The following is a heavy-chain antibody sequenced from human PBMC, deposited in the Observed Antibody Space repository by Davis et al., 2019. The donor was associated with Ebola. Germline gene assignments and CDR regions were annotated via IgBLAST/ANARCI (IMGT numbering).Heavy chain of an antibody. CDR2: IRSKANSYAT. D-gene: IGHD5-12*01. CDR3: ARDSGYERPVDY. J-gene: IGHJ4*02. Sequence: PGGSLRLSCAASGFTFSGSAMHWVRQASGKGLEWVGRIRSKANSYATAYAASVKGRFTISRDDSKNTAYLQMNSLKTEDTAVYYCARDSGYERPVDYWGQGTLVTVSS. CDR1: GFTFSGSA. V-gene: IGHV3-73*01.